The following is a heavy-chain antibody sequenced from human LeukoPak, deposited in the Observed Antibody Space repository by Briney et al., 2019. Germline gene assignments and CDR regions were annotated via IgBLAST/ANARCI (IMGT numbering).Heavy chain of an antibody. CDR3: ARDRSEGHDSSGPLDAFDV. D-gene: IGHD3-22*01. CDR2: ISSSYTYV. V-gene: IGHV3-21*01. J-gene: IGHJ3*01. Sequence: GGSLRLSCSASGFTFSNYCMNWVRQAPGKGLEWVSSISSSYTYVYYGDSVKGRFTISRDNARDSLYLQMNNLRADDTAVYYCARDRSEGHDSSGPLDAFDVWGQGTLVTVSS. CDR1: GFTFSNYC.